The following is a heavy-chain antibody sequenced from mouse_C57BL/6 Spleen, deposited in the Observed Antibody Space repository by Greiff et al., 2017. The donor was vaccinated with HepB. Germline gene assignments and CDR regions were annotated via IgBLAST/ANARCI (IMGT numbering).Heavy chain of an antibody. D-gene: IGHD1-1*01. CDR2: ISDGGSYT. J-gene: IGHJ4*01. CDR3: AREDDYGSRAMDY. CDR1: GFTFSSYA. V-gene: IGHV5-4*01. Sequence: DVKLVESGGGLVKPGGSLKLSCAASGFTFSSYAMSWVRQTPEKRLEWVATISDGGSYTYYPDNVKGRFTISRDNAKNNLYLQMSHLKSEDTAMYYCAREDDYGSRAMDYWGQGTSGTVSS.